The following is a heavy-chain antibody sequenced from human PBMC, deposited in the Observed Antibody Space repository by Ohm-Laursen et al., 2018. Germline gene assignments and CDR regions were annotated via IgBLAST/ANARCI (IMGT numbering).Heavy chain of an antibody. CDR1: GGSFSGYY. V-gene: IGHV4-34*01. CDR2: INHSRST. J-gene: IGHJ4*02. CDR3: ARQESSGWYPDY. D-gene: IGHD6-19*01. Sequence: SETLSLTWTVYGGSFSGYYWNWIRQPPGKGLEWIGEINHSRSTKYNSSFKSRVTISVNTSKNQASLKLSSVTAADTAVYYCARQESSGWYPDYWGQGTLVTVSS.